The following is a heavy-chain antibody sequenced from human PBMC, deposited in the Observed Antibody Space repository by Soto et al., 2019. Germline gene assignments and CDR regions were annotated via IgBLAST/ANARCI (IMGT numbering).Heavy chain of an antibody. CDR2: IKPDGSGK. D-gene: IGHD3-22*01. V-gene: IGHV3-7*04. J-gene: IGHJ3*02. CDR1: GFTFTTYW. CDR3: ARGDYYDTNGPFSDAFDI. Sequence: GGSLRLSCAASGFTFTTYWMSWVRQAPGKGLEWVANIKPDGSGKWYVDSLKGRFTISRDNAKSSLYLQMSSLRAEDTALYYCARGDYYDTNGPFSDAFDIWGQGTMVTV.